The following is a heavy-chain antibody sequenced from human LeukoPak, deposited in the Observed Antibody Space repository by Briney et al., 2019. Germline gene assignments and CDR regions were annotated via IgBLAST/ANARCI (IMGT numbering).Heavy chain of an antibody. D-gene: IGHD6-13*01. CDR2: IYPGDSDT. CDR3: ARVPIAAAALYYFDY. CDR1: GYSFTSYW. Sequence: GEPLKISGKGSGYSFTSYWIGGVRPMPGKGLEGMGIIYPGDSDTRYSPSFQGQVTISADKSIGTAYLQWSSLKASDTAMYYCARVPIAAAALYYFDYWGQGTLVTVSS. J-gene: IGHJ4*02. V-gene: IGHV5-51*01.